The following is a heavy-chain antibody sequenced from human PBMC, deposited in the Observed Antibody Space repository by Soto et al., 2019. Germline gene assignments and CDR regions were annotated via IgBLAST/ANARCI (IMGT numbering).Heavy chain of an antibody. V-gene: IGHV3-23*01. CDR2: ISGSGGST. Sequence: GGSLRLSCAASGFTFSSYAMSWVRQAPGKGLEWVSAISGSGGSTYYADSVKGRFTISRDNSKNTLYLQMNSLRAEDTTVYYCAKSEANQGTMNDAFDIWGQGTMVTVSS. CDR1: GFTFSSYA. J-gene: IGHJ3*02. CDR3: AKSEANQGTMNDAFDI.